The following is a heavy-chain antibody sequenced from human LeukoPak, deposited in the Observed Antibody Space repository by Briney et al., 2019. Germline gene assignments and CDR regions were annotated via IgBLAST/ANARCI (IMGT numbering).Heavy chain of an antibody. CDR3: ARAGGSRPY. Sequence: GGSLRLSCAASGFTFSSYTMNWVRQAPGKGPEWVSSICSTRTYICYADSLKGRFTISRDNAKNSLYLQMDSLRAEDTAVYYCARAGGSRPYWGQGTLVTVSS. J-gene: IGHJ4*02. CDR1: GFTFSSYT. V-gene: IGHV3-21*04. CDR2: ICSTRTYI. D-gene: IGHD3-16*01.